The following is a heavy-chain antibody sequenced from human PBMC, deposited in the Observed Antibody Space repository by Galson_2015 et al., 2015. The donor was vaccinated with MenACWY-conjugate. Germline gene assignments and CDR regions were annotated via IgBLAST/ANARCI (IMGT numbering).Heavy chain of an antibody. Sequence: ETLSLTCTVSGGSISSYYWSWIRQPPGKGLEWIGYIYYSGSTNYNPSLKSRVTISVDTSKNQFSLKLSSVTAADTAVYYCARQAAAGSGYYYYYGMDVWGQGTTVTVSS. D-gene: IGHD6-13*01. CDR1: GGSISSYY. V-gene: IGHV4-59*08. CDR2: IYYSGST. CDR3: ARQAAAGSGYYYYYGMDV. J-gene: IGHJ6*02.